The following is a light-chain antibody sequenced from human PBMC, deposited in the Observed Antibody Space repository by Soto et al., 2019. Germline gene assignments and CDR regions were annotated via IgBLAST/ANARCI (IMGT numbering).Light chain of an antibody. CDR2: GAS. J-gene: IGKJ1*01. Sequence: EIGMTQSPATLSVSPGERATLSCRASQSVSSNLAWYQQKPGQAPRLLIYGASTRATGIPARFSGSGSGTEFTLTISSLQSEDFAVYYCQQYNNWPSWTFGQGTKVAIK. V-gene: IGKV3-15*01. CDR1: QSVSSN. CDR3: QQYNNWPSWT.